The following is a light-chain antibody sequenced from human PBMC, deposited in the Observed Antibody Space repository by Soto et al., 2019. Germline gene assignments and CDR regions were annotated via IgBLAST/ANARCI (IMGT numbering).Light chain of an antibody. Sequence: DIQMTQSPSTLSASVGDRVTITCRASQSISVWLAWYQQKAGKAPNLLIYKASRLESGVPSRFSGSGYETEFTLTISGLQPGDSPTYYCQQYNSYSPTFGPGTKV. J-gene: IGKJ1*01. CDR1: QSISVW. CDR3: QQYNSYSPT. V-gene: IGKV1-5*03. CDR2: KAS.